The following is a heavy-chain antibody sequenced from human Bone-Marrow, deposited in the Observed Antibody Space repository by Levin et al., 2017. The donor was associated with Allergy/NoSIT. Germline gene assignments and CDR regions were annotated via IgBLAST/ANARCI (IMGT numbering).Heavy chain of an antibody. CDR1: GFTFTGYA. CDR3: ARVLGYNAWYFDH. V-gene: IGHV3-23*01. D-gene: IGHD1-1*01. Sequence: PGGSLRLSCAASGFTFTGYALTWVRQAPGKGLEWVSAISDSGGSTYYADSVKGRFTISRDNSKNTLYLQMNSLRAEDTAVYYCARVLGYNAWYFDHWGRGTLVSVSS. CDR2: ISDSGGST. J-gene: IGHJ2*01.